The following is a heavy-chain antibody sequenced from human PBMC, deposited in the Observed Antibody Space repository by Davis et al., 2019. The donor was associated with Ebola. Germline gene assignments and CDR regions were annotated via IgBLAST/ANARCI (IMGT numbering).Heavy chain of an antibody. D-gene: IGHD1-14*01. CDR2: ISYDGSNK. CDR1: GFTFSSYG. J-gene: IGHJ4*02. Sequence: GGSLRLSCAVSGFTFSSYGMHWVRQAPGKGLEWVAVISYDGSNKYYADSVKGRFTISRDNSKNTLYLQMNSLRAEDTAVYYCTSTWSTIDYWGQGTLVTVSS. CDR3: TSTWSTIDY. V-gene: IGHV3-30*03.